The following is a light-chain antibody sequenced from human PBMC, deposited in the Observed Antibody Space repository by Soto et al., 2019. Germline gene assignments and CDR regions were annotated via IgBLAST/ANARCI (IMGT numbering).Light chain of an antibody. CDR2: GAF. J-gene: IGKJ1*01. CDR1: QSVSSSY. Sequence: EIVLTQSPGTLSLSPGERATLSCRASQSVSSSYLAWYQQKPGQAPRLLIYGAFSRATGIPDRFSGRGSGTDFTVSISRVEHEDFAVYYCQQYGSSPVTFGQGTKVEIK. V-gene: IGKV3-20*01. CDR3: QQYGSSPVT.